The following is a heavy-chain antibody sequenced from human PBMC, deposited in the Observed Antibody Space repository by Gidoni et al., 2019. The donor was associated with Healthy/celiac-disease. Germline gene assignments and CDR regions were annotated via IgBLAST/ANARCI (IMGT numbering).Heavy chain of an antibody. CDR2: ISSSGSTI. V-gene: IGHV3-48*03. Sequence: EVQLVESGGGLVQPGGSLRLSCAASGFTFSSYEMNWVRQAPGKGLEWVSYISSSGSTIYYADSVKGRFTISRDNAKNSLYLQMNSLRAEDTAVYYCAREPLRGYYDSSGYPHFDYWGQGTLVTVSS. J-gene: IGHJ4*02. CDR1: GFTFSSYE. CDR3: AREPLRGYYDSSGYPHFDY. D-gene: IGHD3-22*01.